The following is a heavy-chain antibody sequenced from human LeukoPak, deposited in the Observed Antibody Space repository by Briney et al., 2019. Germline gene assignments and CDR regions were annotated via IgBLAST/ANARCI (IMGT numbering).Heavy chain of an antibody. CDR1: GFTFSSYA. V-gene: IGHV3-23*01. D-gene: IGHD2-15*01. CDR3: ARRDIVVVVSASDY. CDR2: ITASGDST. Sequence: GGSLRLSCAASGFTFSSYAMSWVRQAPGKGLEWVSGITASGDSTYYGDSVKGRFTMSRDNSKNTVYLQMNSLRVDDTAVYFCARRDIVVVVSASDYWGQGTLVTVSS. J-gene: IGHJ4*02.